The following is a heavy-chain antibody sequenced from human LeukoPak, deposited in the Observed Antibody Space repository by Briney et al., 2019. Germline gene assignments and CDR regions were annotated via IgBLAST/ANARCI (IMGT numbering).Heavy chain of an antibody. D-gene: IGHD3-10*01. V-gene: IGHV3-30*02. Sequence: GGSLRLSCAASGFTFSSYGMHWVRQAPGKGPEWVAFIRYDGSNKYYADSVKGRFTISRDNAKNSLYLQMNSLRAEDTAVYYCARDGYHYYGSGTYFGYYYMDVWGKGTTVTISS. CDR2: IRYDGSNK. CDR3: ARDGYHYYGSGTYFGYYYMDV. CDR1: GFTFSSYG. J-gene: IGHJ6*03.